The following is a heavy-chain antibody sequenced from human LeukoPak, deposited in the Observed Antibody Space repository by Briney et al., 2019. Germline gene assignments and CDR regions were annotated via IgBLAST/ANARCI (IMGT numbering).Heavy chain of an antibody. CDR1: GYTFCSYS. CDR3: AREHYDFWSGRNNWFDP. Sequence: PGGSLRLSCAVSGYTFCSYSMNWVRQATGKGMEGVSYISSRSSTIYYADSGKGRFTISRDNAKNSLYLQMNSLRAEDTAVYYCAREHYDFWSGRNNWFDPWGQGTLVTVSS. V-gene: IGHV3-48*01. D-gene: IGHD3-3*01. CDR2: ISSRSSTI. J-gene: IGHJ5*02.